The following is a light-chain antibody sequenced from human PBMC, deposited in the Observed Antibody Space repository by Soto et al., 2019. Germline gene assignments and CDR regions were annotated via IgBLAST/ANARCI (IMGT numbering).Light chain of an antibody. CDR3: HQHNSYPRT. V-gene: IGKV1-9*01. Sequence: DIQLTQSPSFLSASVGDRVTITCRASQGISNHLAWYQQIPGTAPKLLIYAASTLQSGVPSRFSGSGSGTEFTLTISSLQPEDFATYYCHQHNSYPRTFGQGTKVEI. CDR1: QGISNH. CDR2: AAS. J-gene: IGKJ1*01.